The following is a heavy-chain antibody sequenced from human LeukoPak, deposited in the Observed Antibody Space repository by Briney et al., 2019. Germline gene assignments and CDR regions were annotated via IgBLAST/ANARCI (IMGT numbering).Heavy chain of an antibody. V-gene: IGHV4-39*07. CDR1: GDSTSSSSYY. D-gene: IGHD5-24*01. J-gene: IGHJ4*03. CDR3: ARWYRHGRYFDY. CDR2: ISYSGTTY. Sequence: SETLSLTCTVSGDSTSSSSYYWGWIRQPPGKGLEWIASISYSGTTYYYNPSLKSRVTISADTSKKQFSLKLSSATAADTAVYYCARWYRHGRYFDYWGPGALVTVSS.